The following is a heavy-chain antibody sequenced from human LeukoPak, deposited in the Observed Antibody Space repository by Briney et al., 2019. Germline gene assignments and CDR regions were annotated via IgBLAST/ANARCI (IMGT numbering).Heavy chain of an antibody. Sequence: GGSLRLSCAASGFTFSSYAMHWVRQAPDKGLEWVAVISYDGSNKYYADSVKGRFTISRDNSKNTLYLQMNSLRAEDTAVYYCAKVGDGYNLEYWGQGTLVTVSS. CDR1: GFTFSSYA. CDR3: AKVGDGYNLEY. J-gene: IGHJ4*02. CDR2: ISYDGSNK. D-gene: IGHD5-24*01. V-gene: IGHV3-30*04.